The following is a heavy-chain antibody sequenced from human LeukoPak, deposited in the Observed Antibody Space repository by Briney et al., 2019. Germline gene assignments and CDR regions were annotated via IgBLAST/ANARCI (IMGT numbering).Heavy chain of an antibody. J-gene: IGHJ4*02. CDR1: GYTFTSYW. V-gene: IGHV5-51*01. CDR3: ARQTAMGRSGDY. D-gene: IGHD5-18*01. CDR2: IDPSDSET. Sequence: GESLKISCKASGYTFTSYWIGWVRQMPGKGLEWMGIIDPSDSETRYTPSFQGQVTISSAKSLSTAYLQWNSLKASDTAMYYCARQTAMGRSGDYWGQGTLVTVSS.